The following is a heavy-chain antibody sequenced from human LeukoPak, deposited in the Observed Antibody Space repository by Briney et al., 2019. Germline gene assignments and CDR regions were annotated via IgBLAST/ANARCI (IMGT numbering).Heavy chain of an antibody. Sequence: GGTLRLSCAASGFIFSSSGMSWVRQAPGKGLEWVSSISSSSSYIYYADSVKGRFTISRDNAKNSLYLQMNSLRAEDTAVYYCAMTTVTTENAFDIWGQGTMVTVSS. J-gene: IGHJ3*02. CDR1: GFIFSSSG. V-gene: IGHV3-21*01. CDR2: ISSSSSYI. D-gene: IGHD4-17*01. CDR3: AMTTVTTENAFDI.